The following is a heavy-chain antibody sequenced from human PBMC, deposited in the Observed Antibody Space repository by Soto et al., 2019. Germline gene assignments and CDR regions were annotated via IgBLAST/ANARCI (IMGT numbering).Heavy chain of an antibody. J-gene: IGHJ4*02. CDR3: ARHDYYGSGPGDY. CDR2: SIPIFGTA. V-gene: IGHV1-69*01. CDR1: GGTFGSYA. D-gene: IGHD3-10*01. Sequence: QVQLVQSGAEVKKPVSSVKVSCKASGGTFGSYAISWVRQAPGQGLEWMGGSIPIFGTANYAQKFQGRVTISADESTSTAYMELISLRSEYTAVYYCARHDYYGSGPGDYWGQGTLVNVSS.